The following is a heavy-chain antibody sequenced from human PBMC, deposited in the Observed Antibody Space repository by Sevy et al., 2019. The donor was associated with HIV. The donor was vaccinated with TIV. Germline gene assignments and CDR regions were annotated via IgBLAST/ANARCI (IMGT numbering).Heavy chain of an antibody. CDR3: AKDNRARQVIVITPTLDY. CDR1: GFTFSDYG. D-gene: IGHD3-10*01. J-gene: IGHJ4*02. CDR2: ASFDGRNK. V-gene: IGHV3-30*18. Sequence: GGSLRLSCAASGFTFSDYGIHWVRQAPGKGLEWVAFASFDGRNKYYADSVKGRFTRSRDKSKNTLYLQMDSLRPEDTAVYYCAKDNRARQVIVITPTLDYWGQGTLVTVSS.